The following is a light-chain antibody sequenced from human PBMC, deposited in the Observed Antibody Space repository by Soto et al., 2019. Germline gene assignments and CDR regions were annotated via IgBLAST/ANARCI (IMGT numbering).Light chain of an antibody. V-gene: IGKV3-20*01. CDR2: GAS. Sequence: PGERATLSCWASRSVSSNTLAWYQQKPGQAPRLLIYGASITVTGIPDRFSGGVSGSDFTLTISRLEPEDFAVYYWLKCGSSLTFGQGTKVQIK. CDR1: RSVSSNT. CDR3: LKCGSSLT. J-gene: IGKJ1*01.